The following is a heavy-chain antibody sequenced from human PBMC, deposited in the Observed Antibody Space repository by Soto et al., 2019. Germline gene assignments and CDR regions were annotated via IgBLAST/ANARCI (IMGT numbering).Heavy chain of an antibody. J-gene: IGHJ4*02. CDR1: GGSFSGYY. CDR3: ARGGWLQFLGYFDY. Sequence: ASETLSLTCAVYGGSFSGYYWSWIRQPPGKGLEWIGEINHSGSTNYNPSLKSRVTISVDTSKNQFSLKLSSVTAADTAVYYCARGGWLQFLGYFDYWGQGTLVTVSS. CDR2: INHSGST. D-gene: IGHD5-12*01. V-gene: IGHV4-34*01.